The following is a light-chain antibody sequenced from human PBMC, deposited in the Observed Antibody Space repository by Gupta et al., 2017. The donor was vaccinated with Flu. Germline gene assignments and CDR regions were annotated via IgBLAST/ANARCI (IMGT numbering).Light chain of an antibody. V-gene: IGLV4-69*01. CDR2: LNSDGSH. CDR1: SGHSTYA. CDR3: QTWGTGIGV. J-gene: IGLJ3*02. Sequence: QVVLTQSPSASASLGASVKLTCTLSSGHSTYAIAWHQQQPKKGPRYLMNLNSDGSHSKGDGSPDRFSGSSSGAERYLTISSLQSEDEADYYCQTWGTGIGVFGGGTKLTVL.